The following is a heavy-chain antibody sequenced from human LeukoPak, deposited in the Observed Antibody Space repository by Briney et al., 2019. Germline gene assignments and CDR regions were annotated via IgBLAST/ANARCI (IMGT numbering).Heavy chain of an antibody. J-gene: IGHJ4*02. Sequence: GGSLRLSCAASGFTFSTYAMTWVRQAPGKGLEWVSSISNSGGTTHYADSVKGRFTISRDDAKNSLYLHMNSLRAEDTAVYYCTRDPRALDYWGQGTLVSVSS. CDR2: ISNSGGTT. CDR3: TRDPRALDY. CDR1: GFTFSTYA. V-gene: IGHV3-23*01.